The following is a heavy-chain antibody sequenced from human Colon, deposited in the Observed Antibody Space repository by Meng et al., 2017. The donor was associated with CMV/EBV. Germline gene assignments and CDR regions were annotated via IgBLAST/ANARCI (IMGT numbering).Heavy chain of an antibody. V-gene: IGHV1-18*01. CDR2: ISAYNGNT. Sequence: ASVKVSCKASGYTFTSYGISWVRQAPGQGLEWMGWISAYNGNTNYAQKLQGRVTITRNTSISTAYMELSSLRSEDTAVYYCARGGYSYGYGLDYWGQGTLVTVSS. CDR3: ARGGYSYGYGLDY. J-gene: IGHJ4*02. CDR1: GYTFTSYG. D-gene: IGHD5-18*01.